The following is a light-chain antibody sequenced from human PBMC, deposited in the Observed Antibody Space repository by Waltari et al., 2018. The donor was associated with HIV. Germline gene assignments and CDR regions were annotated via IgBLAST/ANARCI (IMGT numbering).Light chain of an antibody. J-gene: IGLJ3*02. Sequence: SVLTQPPSVSGAPGQWVSISCTGNNSNIGAGYDVHWYRHSPGTAPKLVSYGDTLRPAGVPDRFSGSRSGNSVTLDIAGLRAEDEADYFCQSYDSSLSGLWVFGAGTKLTVL. CDR3: QSYDSSLSGLWV. CDR1: NSNIGAGYD. CDR2: GDT. V-gene: IGLV1-40*01.